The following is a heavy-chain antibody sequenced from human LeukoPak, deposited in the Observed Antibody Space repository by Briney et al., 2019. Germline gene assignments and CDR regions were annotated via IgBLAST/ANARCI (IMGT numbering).Heavy chain of an antibody. J-gene: IGHJ4*02. CDR2: IKQDGTEK. D-gene: IGHD6-6*01. CDR3: AKLFPSYISSSGFDY. CDR1: GFTFSSYW. V-gene: IGHV3-7*03. Sequence: PGGSLRLSCAASGFTFSSYWMNWVRQAPGKGLEWVAKIKQDGTEKYYVDSLKGRFTISRDNSKNTLYLQMNSLRAEDTAVYYCAKLFPSYISSSGFDYWGQGTLVTVSS.